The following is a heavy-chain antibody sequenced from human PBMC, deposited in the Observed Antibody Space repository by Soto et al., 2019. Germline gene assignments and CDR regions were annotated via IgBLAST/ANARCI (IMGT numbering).Heavy chain of an antibody. V-gene: IGHV1-8*01. Sequence: ASVKVSCKASGYTFTSYDINWVRQATGQGLEWMGWMNPNSGNTGYAQKFQGRVTMTRNTSISTAYMELSSLRSEDTAVYYCARGVAIYGDTPNNWFDPWGQGTLVTVCS. CDR2: MNPNSGNT. D-gene: IGHD4-17*01. CDR1: GYTFTSYD. J-gene: IGHJ5*02. CDR3: ARGVAIYGDTPNNWFDP.